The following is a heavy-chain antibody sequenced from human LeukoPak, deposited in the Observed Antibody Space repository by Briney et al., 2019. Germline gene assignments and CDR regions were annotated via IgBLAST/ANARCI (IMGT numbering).Heavy chain of an antibody. V-gene: IGHV3-48*01. CDR1: GFTFSSYS. Sequence: GGSLRLSCAASGFTFSSYSMNWVRQAPGKGLEWVSYTSSSSTIYYADSVKGRFTISRDNAKNSLYLQMNSLRAEDTAVYYCARVPLLWFGELWGDYFDYWGQGTLVTVSS. D-gene: IGHD3-10*01. J-gene: IGHJ4*02. CDR2: TSSSSTI. CDR3: ARVPLLWFGELWGDYFDY.